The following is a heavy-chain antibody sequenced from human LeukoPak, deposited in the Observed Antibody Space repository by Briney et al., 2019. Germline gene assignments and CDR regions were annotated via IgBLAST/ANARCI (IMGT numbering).Heavy chain of an antibody. D-gene: IGHD3-3*01. V-gene: IGHV4-59*01. CDR1: GGSISSFD. CDR2: INYSGTS. CDR3: ARDESGGRDFDY. Sequence: SETLSLTCTVSGGSISSFDWSWIRQPPGKGLEWIGNINYSGTSDYNPSLKSRVTISVDTSKNQFSLKLSSVTAADTAVYYCARDESGGRDFDYWGQGTLVTVSS. J-gene: IGHJ4*02.